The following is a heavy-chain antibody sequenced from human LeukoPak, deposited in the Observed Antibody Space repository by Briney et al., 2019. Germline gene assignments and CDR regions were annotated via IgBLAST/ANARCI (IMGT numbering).Heavy chain of an antibody. CDR2: IRYDGSNK. CDR3: AKDRYGSGSIRRGYYFDY. J-gene: IGHJ4*02. V-gene: IGHV3-30*02. D-gene: IGHD3-10*01. Sequence: PGGSLRLSCAASGFTFRSYGMQWVRQAPGKGLEWVAFIRYDGSNKYYADSVKGRFTISRDNSKNTLYLQMNSLRAEDTAVYYCAKDRYGSGSIRRGYYFDYWGQGTLVTVSS. CDR1: GFTFRSYG.